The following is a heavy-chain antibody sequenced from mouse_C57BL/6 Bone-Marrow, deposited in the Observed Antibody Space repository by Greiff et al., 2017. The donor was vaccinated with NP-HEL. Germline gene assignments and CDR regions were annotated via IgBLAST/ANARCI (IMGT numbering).Heavy chain of an antibody. D-gene: IGHD2-4*01. CDR3: ARSIYYDNADDPFYAMDY. J-gene: IGHJ4*01. Sequence: EVKLMESGGGLVQPGGSLSLSCAASGFTFTDYYMSWVRQPPGKALEWLVFIRNKANGYTTEYSASVKCRFTISSDNSQSILYLQMNALRAEDSATYDCARSIYYDNADDPFYAMDYWGQGTSVTVAS. V-gene: IGHV7-3*01. CDR2: IRNKANGYTT. CDR1: GFTFTDYY.